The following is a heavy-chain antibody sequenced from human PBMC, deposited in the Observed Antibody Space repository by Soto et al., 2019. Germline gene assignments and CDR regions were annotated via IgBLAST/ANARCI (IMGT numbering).Heavy chain of an antibody. CDR3: ARSQGGSSSLDIYYYYYYGMDV. CDR1: GGTFSSYA. D-gene: IGHD2-15*01. J-gene: IGHJ6*02. Sequence: QVQLVQSGAEVQKPGSSVKVSCKAPGGTFSSYAISWVRQAPGQGLEWMGGIIPIFGTAKYAQKLQGRVTITADESTSTGYMELSSLRSEDTAVYYCARSQGGSSSLDIYYYYYYGMDVWGQGTTVTVSS. CDR2: IIPIFGTA. V-gene: IGHV1-69*01.